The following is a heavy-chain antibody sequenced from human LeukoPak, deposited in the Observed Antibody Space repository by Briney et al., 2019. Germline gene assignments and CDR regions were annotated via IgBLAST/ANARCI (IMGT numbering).Heavy chain of an antibody. Sequence: PGGSLRLSCAASGFTFSSYWMHWVRQAPGKGLEWVSSIPGSVSGTYYADSVRGRFTISRDNYRNTMYLQMNSLRAGDTAVYYCAKALRYLDWPDGAFDIWGRGTMVTVSS. V-gene: IGHV3-23*01. CDR2: IPGSVSGT. CDR3: AKALRYLDWPDGAFDI. CDR1: GFTFSSYW. J-gene: IGHJ3*02. D-gene: IGHD3-9*01.